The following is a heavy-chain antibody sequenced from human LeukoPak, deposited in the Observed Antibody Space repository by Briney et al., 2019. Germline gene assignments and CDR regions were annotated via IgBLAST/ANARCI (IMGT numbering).Heavy chain of an antibody. J-gene: IGHJ1*01. CDR2: TSVGGDT. Sequence: PGGSLRLSCAASGFSVSSNYMSWVRQAPGKGLEWVSVTSVGGDTYYADSVKGRFTLSRDNSKNTVYLQLNSLRAEDTAVYYCARDLYCSGGTCNQHWGQGTLVTISS. V-gene: IGHV3-53*01. CDR1: GFSVSSNY. CDR3: ARDLYCSGGTCNQH. D-gene: IGHD2-15*01.